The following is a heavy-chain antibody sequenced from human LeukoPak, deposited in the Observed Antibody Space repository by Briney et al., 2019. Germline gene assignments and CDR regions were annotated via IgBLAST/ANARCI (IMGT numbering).Heavy chain of an antibody. J-gene: IGHJ5*02. V-gene: IGHV3-23*01. CDR2: ISGSGGST. D-gene: IGHD3-22*01. CDR1: GFTFSSYA. CDR3: AKDPDSSGYYSNWFDP. Sequence: GGSLRLSCAASGFTFSSYAMSWVRQAPGKGLEWVSAISGSGGSTYYADSVKGRFTISRDNSKNTQYLQMNSLRAEDTAVYYCAKDPDSSGYYSNWFDPWGQGTLVTVSS.